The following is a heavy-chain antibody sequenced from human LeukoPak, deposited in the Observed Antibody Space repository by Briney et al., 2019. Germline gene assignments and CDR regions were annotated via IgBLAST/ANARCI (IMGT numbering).Heavy chain of an antibody. J-gene: IGHJ6*03. CDR1: GFTFSNYG. D-gene: IGHD2-15*01. Sequence: GGSLRLSCLASGFTFSNYGMSWVRRAPGKGLECVSGVSGSGLKTYYADAVKGRFTISRDNSNNTLSLQMNSLRADDTALYYCVSPGNDFEGRYSPHMDVWGKGTTVTVSS. CDR3: VSPGNDFEGRYSPHMDV. CDR2: VSGSGLKT. V-gene: IGHV3-23*01.